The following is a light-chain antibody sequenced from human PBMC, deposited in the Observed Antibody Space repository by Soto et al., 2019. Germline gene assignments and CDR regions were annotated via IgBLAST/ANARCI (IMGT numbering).Light chain of an antibody. Sequence: EIVLTQSPGTLSLSPGERATLSCRASQSVSSSYLAWYQQKPGQAPRLLIYGASSRATGIPDRFSGSGSGTDFTLDISRLEPEEFAVYYCQQYGSSPPWYTFGQGTKLEIK. J-gene: IGKJ2*01. CDR1: QSVSSSY. V-gene: IGKV3-20*01. CDR2: GAS. CDR3: QQYGSSPPWYT.